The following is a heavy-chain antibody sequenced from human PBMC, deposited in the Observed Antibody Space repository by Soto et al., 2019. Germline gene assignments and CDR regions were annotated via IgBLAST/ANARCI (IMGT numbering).Heavy chain of an antibody. CDR1: GFTFSTYW. D-gene: IGHD4-17*01. V-gene: IGHV3-7*01. J-gene: IGHJ4*02. Sequence: EVQLVESGGGLVQPGGSLRLSCAASGFTFSTYWMSWVRQAPGKGLEWVANIKQDGSEKNYVDSVKGRFTISRDNAKNSLYLQMNSLRAEDTAVYYCATLSHGDYFDSWGQGTPVTFSS. CDR3: ATLSHGDYFDS. CDR2: IKQDGSEK.